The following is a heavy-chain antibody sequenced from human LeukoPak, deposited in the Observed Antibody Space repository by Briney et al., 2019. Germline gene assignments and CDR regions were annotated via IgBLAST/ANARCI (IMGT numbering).Heavy chain of an antibody. D-gene: IGHD5-18*01. J-gene: IGHJ5*02. V-gene: IGHV4-59*02. CDR2: INYSGST. Sequence: SETLSLTCTVSGGSVSSYYWSWIRQPPGKGLEWIGYINYSGSTNYNPSLKSRVTISVDTSKNQFSLKLTSVTAADTAVYYCARVGHSYGPYNWFDPWGQGTLVTVSS. CDR1: GGSVSSYY. CDR3: ARVGHSYGPYNWFDP.